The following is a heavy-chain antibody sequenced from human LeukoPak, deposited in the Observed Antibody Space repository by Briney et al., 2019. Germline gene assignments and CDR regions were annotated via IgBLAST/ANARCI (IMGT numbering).Heavy chain of an antibody. Sequence: SETLSLTCTVSGYSIRSGYFWGWIRQPPGEGLEWIGSISHSGTTYYNPSLKRRITISQDTSKNQFSLKVNSVTAADTAAYYCTREEGGTTVDYWGQGTLVTVSS. CDR2: ISHSGTT. D-gene: IGHD1-1*01. CDR3: TREEGGTTVDY. CDR1: GYSIRSGYF. J-gene: IGHJ4*02. V-gene: IGHV4-38-2*02.